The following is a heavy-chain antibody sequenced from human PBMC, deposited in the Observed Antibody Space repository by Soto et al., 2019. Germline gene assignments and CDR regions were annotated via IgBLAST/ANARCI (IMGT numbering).Heavy chain of an antibody. J-gene: IGHJ5*02. CDR1: GGTFSSYA. D-gene: IGHD3-9*01. Sequence: QVQLVQSGAEVKKPGSSVKVSCKASGGTFSSYAISWVRQAPGQGLEWMGGIIPIFGTANYAQKFQGRVTIPADESTSTADMELSSLRSEDTAMYYCAISFDWLTFDPWGQGTLVTVSS. CDR2: IIPIFGTA. V-gene: IGHV1-69*01. CDR3: AISFDWLTFDP.